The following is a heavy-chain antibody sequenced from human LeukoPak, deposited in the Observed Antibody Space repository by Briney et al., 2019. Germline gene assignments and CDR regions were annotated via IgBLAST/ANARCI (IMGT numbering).Heavy chain of an antibody. CDR2: IYYSGST. CDR1: GGSISSYY. V-gene: IGHV4-59*01. J-gene: IGHJ2*01. CDR3: ARVAAAYDWYFDL. D-gene: IGHD6-13*01. Sequence: SETLSLTCTVSGGSISSYYWSWIRQPPGKGLERMGYIYYSGSTNYNPSLKSRVTISVDTSKNQFSLKLSSVTAADTAVYYCARVAAAYDWYFDLWGRGTLVTVSS.